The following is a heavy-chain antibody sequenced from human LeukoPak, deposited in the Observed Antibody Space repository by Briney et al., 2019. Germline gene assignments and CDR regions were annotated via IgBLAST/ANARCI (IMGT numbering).Heavy chain of an antibody. CDR3: ARGGPAALNWFDP. CDR1: GGSISSGGYS. CDR2: IYHSGST. J-gene: IGHJ5*02. Sequence: PSETLSLTCAVSGGSISSGGYSWSWIRQPPGKGLEWIGYIYHSGSTYYNPSLKSRVTISVDGSKNQFSLKLSSVTAADTAVYYCARGGPAALNWFDPWGQGTLVTVSS. D-gene: IGHD2-2*01. V-gene: IGHV4-30-2*01.